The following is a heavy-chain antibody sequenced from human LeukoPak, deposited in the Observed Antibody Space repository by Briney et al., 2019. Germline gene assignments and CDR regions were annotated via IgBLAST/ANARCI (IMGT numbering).Heavy chain of an antibody. CDR2: TYSGGST. Sequence: PGGSLRLSCAASGFTVSSNYMSWVRQAPGKGLEWVSVTYSGGSTYYADSVKGRFTISRDNSKNTLYLQMNSLRAEDTAVYYCATYSEYYDILTGYLNLFDYWGQGTLVTVSS. J-gene: IGHJ4*02. D-gene: IGHD3-9*01. V-gene: IGHV3-66*02. CDR3: ATYSEYYDILTGYLNLFDY. CDR1: GFTVSSNY.